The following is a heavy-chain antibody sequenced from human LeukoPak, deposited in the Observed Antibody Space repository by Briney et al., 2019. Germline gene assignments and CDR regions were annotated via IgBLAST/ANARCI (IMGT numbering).Heavy chain of an antibody. D-gene: IGHD6-6*01. Sequence: GGSLRLSCAASGFTFSSYTMTWVRQAPGKELGWVSRIAGGGTDAYYADSVKGRFTISRDNSKNTLFLQMNSLRAGDTAVYYCAREDIAARLFDYWGQGTLVTVSS. CDR2: IAGGGTDA. J-gene: IGHJ4*02. V-gene: IGHV3-23*01. CDR3: AREDIAARLFDY. CDR1: GFTFSSYT.